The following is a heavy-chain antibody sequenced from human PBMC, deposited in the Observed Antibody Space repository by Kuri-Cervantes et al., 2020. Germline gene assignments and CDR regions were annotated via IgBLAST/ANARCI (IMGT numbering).Heavy chain of an antibody. V-gene: IGHV1-8*01. J-gene: IGHJ4*02. D-gene: IGHD4-17*01. CDR3: ARVPYGDYGALFY. Sequence: ASVKVSCKASGYTFTSYDINWARQATGQGLEWMGWMNPNSGNTGYAQKFQGRVTMTRNTSISTAYMELSSLRSEDTAVYYCARVPYGDYGALFYWGQGTLVPSPQ. CDR1: GYTFTSYD. CDR2: MNPNSGNT.